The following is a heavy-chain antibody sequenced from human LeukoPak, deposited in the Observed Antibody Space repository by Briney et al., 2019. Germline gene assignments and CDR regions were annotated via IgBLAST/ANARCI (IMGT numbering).Heavy chain of an antibody. D-gene: IGHD1-26*01. CDR3: AGDQGGSAHRHAFDI. V-gene: IGHV4-31*03. CDR1: GGSISSGGYY. CDR2: IYYSGST. Sequence: SQTLSLTCTVSGGSISSGGYYWSWIRQHPGKGLEWIGYIYYSGSTYYNPSLKSRLTISVDTSKNQFTLNLSSMTAADTAVYYCAGDQGGSAHRHAFDIWGQGTLVTVSS. J-gene: IGHJ3*02.